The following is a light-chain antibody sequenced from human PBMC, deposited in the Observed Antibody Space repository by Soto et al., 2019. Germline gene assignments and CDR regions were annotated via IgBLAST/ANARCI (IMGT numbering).Light chain of an antibody. J-gene: IGKJ5*01. CDR2: GAS. V-gene: IGKV3-20*01. CDR1: QSVSSTS. Sequence: EIVLTQSPGTLSLSPGERATLSCRASQSVSSTSLGWYQQKPGQAPRLLMYGASNRATGIPDRFSGSGSGTDFTLTISRLEPEDFAVYYSQQYGSSPITFGQGTRLEIK. CDR3: QQYGSSPIT.